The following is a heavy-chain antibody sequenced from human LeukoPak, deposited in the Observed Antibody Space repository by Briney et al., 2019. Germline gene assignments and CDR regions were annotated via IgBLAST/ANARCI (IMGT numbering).Heavy chain of an antibody. Sequence: GGSLRLSCAASGFTFSSYGMHWVRQAPGKGLVWVSHINGDGSWTTYADSVKGRFTISKDNAKNTVYLQMNNLRAEDTAVYYCVSFYETYWGRGTLVTVSS. CDR1: GFTFSSYG. CDR2: INGDGSWT. V-gene: IGHV3-74*01. D-gene: IGHD2-2*01. CDR3: VSFYETY. J-gene: IGHJ4*02.